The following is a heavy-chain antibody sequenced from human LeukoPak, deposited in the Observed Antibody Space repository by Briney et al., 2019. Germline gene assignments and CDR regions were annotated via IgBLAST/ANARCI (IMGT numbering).Heavy chain of an antibody. V-gene: IGHV1-18*01. Sequence: ASVKVSCKASGGTFTNYAISWVRQAPGQGLEWVGWISAYNGNTDYAQKLQDRVTMTTDTSTSTAYMELRGLTSDDTAVYYCARDPLRSTWSNYYNALDVWGQGTTVTVSS. J-gene: IGHJ6*02. D-gene: IGHD2-2*01. CDR3: ARDPLRSTWSNYYNALDV. CDR1: GGTFTNYA. CDR2: ISAYNGNT.